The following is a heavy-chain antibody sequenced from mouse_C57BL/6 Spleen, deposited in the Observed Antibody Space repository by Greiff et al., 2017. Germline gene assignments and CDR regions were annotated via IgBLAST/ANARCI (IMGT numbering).Heavy chain of an antibody. Sequence: VQLKESGTVLARPGASVKMSCKTSGYTFTSYWMHWVQQTPGQGLEWIGAIYPGNSDTSYNQKFKGKAKLTAVTSASTAYMELSSLTNEDSAVYYCTREKDDGYPWYFDVWGTGTTVTVSS. CDR1: GYTFTSYW. J-gene: IGHJ1*03. V-gene: IGHV1-5*01. D-gene: IGHD2-3*01. CDR3: TREKDDGYPWYFDV. CDR2: IYPGNSDT.